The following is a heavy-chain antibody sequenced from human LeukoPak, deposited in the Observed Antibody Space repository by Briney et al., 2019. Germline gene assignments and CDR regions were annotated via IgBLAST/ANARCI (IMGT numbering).Heavy chain of an antibody. CDR3: TKAPRNSGTGAFRYPFDH. CDR1: GYTFTNYA. V-gene: IGHV3-23*01. J-gene: IGHJ4*02. D-gene: IGHD2-8*02. Sequence: SGGSLRLSCAAPGYTFTNYAMSWVRQTPGRGLEWVAYTVGSRPDTYHADSVKGRFTVSRDNSRNTLYLQMNSLRVEDTAIYYFTKAPRNSGTGAFRYPFDHWGQGTLVSVSS. CDR2: TVGSRPDT.